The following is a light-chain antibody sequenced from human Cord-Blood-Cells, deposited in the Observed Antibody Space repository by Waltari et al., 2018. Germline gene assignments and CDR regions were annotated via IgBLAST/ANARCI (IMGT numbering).Light chain of an antibody. J-gene: IGKJ2*01. CDR2: AAS. CDR3: QQYKSYPYT. V-gene: IGKV1-16*02. Sequence: DIQLPQSPSSLPASAADRVTITCRASEGISNNLAWFQQKPGKATMSLVYAASKLQSGVPSKFSGSGSVTDCTLTINILQPEYFATYYCQQYKSYPYTFGQGTKLEIK. CDR1: EGISNN.